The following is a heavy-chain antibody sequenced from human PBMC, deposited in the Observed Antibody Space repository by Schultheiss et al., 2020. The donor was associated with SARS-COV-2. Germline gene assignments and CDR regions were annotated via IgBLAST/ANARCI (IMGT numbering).Heavy chain of an antibody. CDR3: ARTLERYNWFDP. V-gene: IGHV4-34*01. D-gene: IGHD1-1*01. CDR2: INHSGST. Sequence: SETLSLTCAVYGGSFSGYYWGWIRQPPGKGLEWIGEINHSGSTNYNPSLKSRVTISVDTSKNQFSLKLSSVTAADTAVYYCARTLERYNWFDPWGQGTLVTVSS. J-gene: IGHJ5*02. CDR1: GGSFSGYY.